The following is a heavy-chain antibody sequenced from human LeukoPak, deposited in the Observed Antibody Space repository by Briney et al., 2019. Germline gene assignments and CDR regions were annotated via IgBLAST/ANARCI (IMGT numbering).Heavy chain of an antibody. V-gene: IGHV3-21*01. J-gene: IGHJ3*02. CDR2: ISSSSSYI. Sequence: GGSLRLSCAASGFTFSSYSMNWVRQAPGKGLEWVSSISSSSSYIYYADSVKGRFTISRDNAKNSLYLQMNSLRAEDTAVYYCARAKGGQWLSVERDGCFDIWGQGTMVTVSS. CDR3: ARAKGGQWLSVERDGCFDI. D-gene: IGHD6-19*01. CDR1: GFTFSSYS.